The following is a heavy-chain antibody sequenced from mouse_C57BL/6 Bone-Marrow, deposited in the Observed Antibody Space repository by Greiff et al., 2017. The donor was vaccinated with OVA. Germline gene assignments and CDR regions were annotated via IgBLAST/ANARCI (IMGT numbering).Heavy chain of an antibody. CDR2: IYPGSGST. J-gene: IGHJ2*01. D-gene: IGHD2-4*01. Sequence: QVQLQQPGAELVKPGASVKMSCKASGYTFTSYWITWVKQRPGQGLEWIGDIYPGSGSTNYNEKFTSKATLTVDTSSRTAKMQLSCMTTEDSAIDCSQLRSDFDYWGQGTTLTVSS. CDR1: GYTFTSYW. V-gene: IGHV1-55*01. CDR3: QLRSDFDY.